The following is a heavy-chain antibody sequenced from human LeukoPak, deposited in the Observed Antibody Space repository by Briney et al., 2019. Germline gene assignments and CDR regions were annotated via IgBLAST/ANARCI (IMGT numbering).Heavy chain of an antibody. V-gene: IGHV3-21*01. Sequence: GGSLRLSCPASGFTFSSYSMSWVRQAPGKGLEWVSSISSRSGYIYYGDSVKGRFTISRDNAKNSLYLQMNTLRAEDTAVYYCASFDSSGWHYFDYWGQGTLVTVSA. CDR3: ASFDSSGWHYFDY. CDR2: ISSRSGYI. J-gene: IGHJ4*02. CDR1: GFTFSSYS. D-gene: IGHD6-19*01.